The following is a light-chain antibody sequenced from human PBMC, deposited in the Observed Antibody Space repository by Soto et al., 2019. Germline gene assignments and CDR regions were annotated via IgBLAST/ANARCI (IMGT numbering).Light chain of an antibody. CDR1: QSVSSY. Sequence: ESVLTQSPAPLSLSPGERSTLSCSASQSVSSYLAWYQQKPGQAPRLLIYDASNRATGIPARFSGSGSGTDFTLTISSLEPEDFAVYYCQQRSNWPPITFGQGTRLEIK. V-gene: IGKV3-11*01. J-gene: IGKJ5*01. CDR3: QQRSNWPPIT. CDR2: DAS.